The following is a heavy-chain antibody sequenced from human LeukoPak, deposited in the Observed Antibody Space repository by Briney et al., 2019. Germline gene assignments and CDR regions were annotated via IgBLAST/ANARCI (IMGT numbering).Heavy chain of an antibody. D-gene: IGHD6-13*01. CDR1: GFTFGDYA. Sequence: GGSLRLSCTASGFTFGDYAMSWFRQAPGKGLEWVGFIRSKAYGGTTEYAASVKGRFTISRDDSKSIAYLQMNSLKTEDTAVYYCTRYAEAAAGTVPDYWGQGTLVSVSS. CDR3: TRYAEAAAGTVPDY. V-gene: IGHV3-49*03. CDR2: IRSKAYGGTT. J-gene: IGHJ4*02.